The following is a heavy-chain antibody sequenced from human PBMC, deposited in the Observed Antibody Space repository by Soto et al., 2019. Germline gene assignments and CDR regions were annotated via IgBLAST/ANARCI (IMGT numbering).Heavy chain of an antibody. V-gene: IGHV3-21*01. D-gene: IGHD1-26*01. Sequence: GGSLRLSCAASGFTFSSYSMNWVRQAPGKGLEWVSSISSSSSYIYYADSVKGRFTISRDNAKNSLYLQVNSLRAEDKAGYYCGRDVIVGANDFDYGGQGTMVTVSS. CDR2: ISSSSSYI. CDR1: GFTFSSYS. J-gene: IGHJ4*01. CDR3: GRDVIVGANDFDY.